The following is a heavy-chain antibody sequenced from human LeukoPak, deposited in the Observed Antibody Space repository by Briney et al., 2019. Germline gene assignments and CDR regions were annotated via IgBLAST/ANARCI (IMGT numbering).Heavy chain of an antibody. V-gene: IGHV3-9*01. CDR1: GFTFDDYA. CDR3: AKDMIKEGYGPYGMDV. D-gene: IGHD5-18*01. J-gene: IGHJ6*02. CDR2: ISWNSGSI. Sequence: GGSLRLSCAASGFTFDDYAMHWVRQAPGKGLEWVSGISWNSGSIGYADSVKGRFTISRDNAKNSLYLQMNSLRAEDTALYECAKDMIKEGYGPYGMDVWGQGTTVTVSS.